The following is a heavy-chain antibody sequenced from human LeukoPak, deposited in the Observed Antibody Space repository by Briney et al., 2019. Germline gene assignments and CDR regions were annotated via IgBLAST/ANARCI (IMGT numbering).Heavy chain of an antibody. V-gene: IGHV4-59*08. CDR2: IYYSGST. D-gene: IGHD3-10*01. Sequence: SETLSLTCTVSGGSISSYYWSWIRQPPGKGLEWIGYIYYSGSTNYNPSLKSRVTISVDTSKNQFSLKLSSVTAADTAVYYCARLLEYYPNWFDPWGQGTLVTVSS. CDR3: ARLLEYYPNWFDP. J-gene: IGHJ5*02. CDR1: GGSISSYY.